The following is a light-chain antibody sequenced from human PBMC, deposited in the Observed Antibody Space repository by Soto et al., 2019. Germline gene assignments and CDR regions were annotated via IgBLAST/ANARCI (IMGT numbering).Light chain of an antibody. CDR1: QSVGRS. CDR2: GDS. V-gene: IGKV1-5*01. CDR3: QQFYKGWT. J-gene: IGKJ1*01. Sequence: DIQMTQSPSTLSASVGDRVTITCRASQSVGRSLAWYQQQRGKAPKLLIYGDSTLEGGVPSRFSGFGSGTEFTLSISSLQPGDFGTYYCQQFYKGWTFGQGNRV.